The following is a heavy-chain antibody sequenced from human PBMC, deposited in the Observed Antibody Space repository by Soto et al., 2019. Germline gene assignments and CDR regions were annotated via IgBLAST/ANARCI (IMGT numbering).Heavy chain of an antibody. CDR1: GFTFSSYS. V-gene: IGHV3-21*01. Sequence: PGGSLRLSCAASGFTFSSYSINWVRQAPWTGLEWLSSISSSSGYISYADSLKGRFTISRDNARNSLYLQMNSLRAEDTAVYYCARAGGWDYSGGVTLV. CDR2: ISSSSGYI. J-gene: IGHJ4*02. CDR3: ARAGGWDY. D-gene: IGHD1-1*01.